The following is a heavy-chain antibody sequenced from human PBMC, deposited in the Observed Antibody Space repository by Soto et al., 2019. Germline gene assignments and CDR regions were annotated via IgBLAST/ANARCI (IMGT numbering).Heavy chain of an antibody. J-gene: IGHJ4*02. CDR2: IFPLADTT. Sequence: QVQLVQSGADVKKPGSSVKVSCKASGGSFSSYSISWVRQAPGQGLEWMGGIFPLADTTKFAQNFQGRVTITADKSTSTAYMELSSLTSLDPAVYYCATIVGGIFDFWGQGTLVTVSS. V-gene: IGHV1-69*06. D-gene: IGHD3-3*01. CDR3: ATIVGGIFDF. CDR1: GGSFSSYS.